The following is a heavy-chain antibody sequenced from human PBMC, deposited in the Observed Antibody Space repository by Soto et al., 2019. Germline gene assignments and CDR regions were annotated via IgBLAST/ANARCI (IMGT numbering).Heavy chain of an antibody. CDR2: IYHSGST. Sequence: SETLSLTCAVSGGSISSSNWWSWVRQPPGKGLEWIGEIYHSGSTNYNPSLKSRVTISVDKSKNQFSLKLSSVTAADTAVYYCARDLRTYDFWSGEFDYWGQGTLVTVSS. J-gene: IGHJ4*02. D-gene: IGHD3-3*01. CDR1: GGSISSSNW. CDR3: ARDLRTYDFWSGEFDY. V-gene: IGHV4-4*02.